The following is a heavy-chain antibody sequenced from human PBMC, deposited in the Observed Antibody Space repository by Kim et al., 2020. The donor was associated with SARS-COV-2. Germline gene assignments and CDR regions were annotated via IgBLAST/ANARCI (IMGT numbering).Heavy chain of an antibody. J-gene: IGHJ4*02. V-gene: IGHV3-30*18. CDR1: GFSFDSYG. CDR2: ISFDERKT. D-gene: IGHD2-2*01. CDR3: AKGRVCTSTRCFVDYFDD. Sequence: GGSLRLSCAASGFSFDSYGMGWVRQAPGKGLEWVTLISFDERKTDYADSVKGRFTISRDNSKNTVHLQMTSLRPEDTAIYYCAKGRVCTSTRCFVDYFDDWGQGTLVTVSS.